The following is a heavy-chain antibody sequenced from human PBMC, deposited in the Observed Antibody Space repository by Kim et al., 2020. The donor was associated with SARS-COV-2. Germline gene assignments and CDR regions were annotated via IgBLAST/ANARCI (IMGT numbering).Heavy chain of an antibody. V-gene: IGHV1-18*04. CDR1: GYTFSNYG. CDR2: ISAYNGNT. CDR3: SRDLNRQDDRPGAFDI. D-gene: IGHD1-1*01. Sequence: ASVRVSCKASGYTFSNYGVTWVRQAPGQGLEWLGWISAYNGNTKYTQKLQGRVTMATDTSTSTAYMELRSLTSDDTAVYFCSRDLNRQDDRPGAFDILGQ. J-gene: IGHJ3*02.